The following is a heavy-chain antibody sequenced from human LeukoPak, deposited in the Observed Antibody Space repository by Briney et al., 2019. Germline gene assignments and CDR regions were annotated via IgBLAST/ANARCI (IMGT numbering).Heavy chain of an antibody. CDR3: ARGSAYYDSSGYICDY. J-gene: IGHJ4*02. D-gene: IGHD3-22*01. CDR1: GFTFSSYS. CDR2: ISSSSSYI. V-gene: IGHV3-21*01. Sequence: GGSLRLSCAASGFTFSSYSMNWVRQAPGKGLEWVSSISSSSSYIYYADSVKGRFTISRDNDKNSLYLQMNSLRAEDTAVYYCARGSAYYDSSGYICDYWGQGTLVTVSS.